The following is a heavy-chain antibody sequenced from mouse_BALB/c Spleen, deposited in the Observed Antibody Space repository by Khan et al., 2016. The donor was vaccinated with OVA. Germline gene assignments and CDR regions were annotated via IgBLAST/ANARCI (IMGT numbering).Heavy chain of an antibody. Sequence: QVQLKESGPGLVAPSQSLSITCTVSGFSLFRYNIHWVRQPPGKGLEWLGMIWGGGDTDYNSTLKSSLSISKDNSKSQVFLKMNMLQTGHTAVYYVASAYYRYDRYYAMDYWGQGTSVTVSS. V-gene: IGHV2-6-4*01. CDR3: ASAYYRYDRYYAMDY. CDR1: GFSLFRYN. D-gene: IGHD2-14*01. CDR2: IWGGGDT. J-gene: IGHJ4*01.